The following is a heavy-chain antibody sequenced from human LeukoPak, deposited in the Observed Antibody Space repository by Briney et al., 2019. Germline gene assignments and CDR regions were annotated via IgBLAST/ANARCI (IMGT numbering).Heavy chain of an antibody. CDR1: GFTFSSYA. D-gene: IGHD6-19*01. V-gene: IGHV3-23*01. J-gene: IGHJ4*02. Sequence: PGGSLRLSCAASGFTFSSYAMSWVRQAPGKGLEWVSAISGSGGSTYHADSVKGRFSISRDNSKNTLYLQMNSLRAEDTAVYYCAKDSSGGGAYDYWGQGTLVTVSS. CDR3: AKDSSGGGAYDY. CDR2: ISGSGGST.